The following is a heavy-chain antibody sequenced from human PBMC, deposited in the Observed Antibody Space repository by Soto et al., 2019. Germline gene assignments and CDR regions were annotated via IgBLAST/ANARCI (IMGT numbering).Heavy chain of an antibody. D-gene: IGHD1-7*01. J-gene: IGHJ6*02. CDR2: ISYDGSNK. V-gene: IGHV3-30*18. CDR3: AKDNSVSHSKLELRGMDV. Sequence: PGGSLRLSCAASGFTFSSYGMHWVRQAPGKGLEWVAVISYDGSNKYYADSVKGRFTISRDNSKNTLYLQMNSLRAEDTAVYYCAKDNSVSHSKLELRGMDVWGQGTTVTVSS. CDR1: GFTFSSYG.